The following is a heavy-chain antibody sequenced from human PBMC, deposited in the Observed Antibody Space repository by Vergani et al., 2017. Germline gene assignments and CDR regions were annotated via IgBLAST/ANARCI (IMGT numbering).Heavy chain of an antibody. D-gene: IGHD3-3*01. Sequence: EVQLVQSGAEVKKPGESLKISCQCSGYSITNYWIAWVRQRPGKGLEWMRIIYAGDSDVRYSPSFQGQVTMSVDKSLITAYLQWSSLKASDTATYYCAKTHDFSSLYSSYNWFDPWGQGTQVTVSS. CDR3: AKTHDFSSLYSSYNWFDP. CDR1: GYSITNYW. V-gene: IGHV5-51*03. J-gene: IGHJ5*02. CDR2: IYAGDSDV.